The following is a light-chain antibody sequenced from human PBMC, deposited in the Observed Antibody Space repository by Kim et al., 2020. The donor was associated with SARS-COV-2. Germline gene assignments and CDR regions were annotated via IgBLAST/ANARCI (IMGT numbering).Light chain of an antibody. J-gene: IGLJ2*01. CDR1: SSDGGTDNR. CDR2: EVS. Sequence: GESITILCTGTSSDGGTDNRVSWYQQHPGKAPKLMIYEVSKRPSGVSNRFSGSKSGNTASLTISGLQAEDEADYYCWSCAGSYVVFGGGTQLTVL. V-gene: IGLV2-23*02. CDR3: WSCAGSYVV.